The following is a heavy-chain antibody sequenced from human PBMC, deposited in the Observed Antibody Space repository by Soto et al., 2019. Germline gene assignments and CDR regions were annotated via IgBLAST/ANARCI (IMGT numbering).Heavy chain of an antibody. CDR3: ARHVSSYGPIYCYYGMNA. CDR2: IYPGDSDT. J-gene: IGHJ6*02. V-gene: IGHV5-51*01. Sequence: PGESLKISCKGSGYSFTSYWIGWVRQMPGKGLEWMGIIYPGDSDTRYSPSFQGQVTISADKSISTAYLQWSSLKASDTAMYYGARHVSSYGPIYCYYGMNARSQGTTVAV. CDR1: GYSFTSYW. D-gene: IGHD5-18*01.